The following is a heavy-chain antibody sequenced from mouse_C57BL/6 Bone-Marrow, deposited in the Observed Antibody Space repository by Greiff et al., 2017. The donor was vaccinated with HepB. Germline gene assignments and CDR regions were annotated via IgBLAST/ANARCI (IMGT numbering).Heavy chain of an antibody. CDR3: TTDSNWGFAY. CDR1: GFNIKDDY. V-gene: IGHV14-4*01. CDR2: IDPENGDT. J-gene: IGHJ3*01. D-gene: IGHD2-5*01. Sequence: EVQLQHSGAELVRPGASVKLSCTASGFNIKDDYMHWVKQRPEQGLEWIGWIDPENGDTEYASKFQGKATITADTSSNTAYLQLSSLTSEDTAVYYCTTDSNWGFAYWGQGTLVTVSA.